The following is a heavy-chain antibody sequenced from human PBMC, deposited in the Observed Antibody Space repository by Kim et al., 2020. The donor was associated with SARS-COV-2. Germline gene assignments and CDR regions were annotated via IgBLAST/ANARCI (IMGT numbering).Heavy chain of an antibody. V-gene: IGHV4-59*01. D-gene: IGHD2-15*01. Sequence: NPSLRSRVTISVDTSKNQFSLRLSSGTAADTAVYYCARDFSRSSVAPFDIWGQGTMVTVSS. CDR3: ARDFSRSSVAPFDI. J-gene: IGHJ3*02.